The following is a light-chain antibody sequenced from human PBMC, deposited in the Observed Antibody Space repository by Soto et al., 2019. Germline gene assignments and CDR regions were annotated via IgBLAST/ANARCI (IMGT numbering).Light chain of an antibody. CDR2: GAS. V-gene: IGKV3-15*01. CDR3: QQYYDWPMVT. Sequence: ITQSPDTLSVSPGETITFSCRASQSISTNLAWYQQKPGQAPRLLIYGASTRDTHIPDRFSGTGSETEFTLSVSSLQSEDFAIYYCQQYYDWPMVTFGGGTKVDI. CDR1: QSISTN. J-gene: IGKJ4*01.